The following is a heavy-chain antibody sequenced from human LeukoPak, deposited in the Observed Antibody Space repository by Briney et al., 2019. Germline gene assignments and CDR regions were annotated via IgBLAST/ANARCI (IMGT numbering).Heavy chain of an antibody. CDR2: INTNTGNP. V-gene: IGHV7-4-1*01. D-gene: IGHD1-1*01. Sequence: ASVKVSCKASGYTFTSYAMNWVRQAPGQGLEWMGWINTNTGNPTYAQGFTGRFVFSLDTSVSTAYLQIGSLKAEDTAVYYCARAPQRKPYNWFDPWGQGTLVTVSS. J-gene: IGHJ5*02. CDR3: ARAPQRKPYNWFDP. CDR1: GYTFTSYA.